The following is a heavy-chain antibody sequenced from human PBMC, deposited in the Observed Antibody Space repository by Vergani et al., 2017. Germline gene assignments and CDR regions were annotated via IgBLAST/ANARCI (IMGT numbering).Heavy chain of an antibody. CDR3: AKDRAGSYQLLSNYYYYGMDV. Sequence: QVQLVQSGAEVKKPGASVKVSCKVSGYTLTELSMHWVRQAPGKGLEWMGGFDPEDGETIYAQKFQGRGTMTEDTSTDTAYMELSSLRSDDTAVYYCAKDRAGSYQLLSNYYYYGMDVWGQGTTVTVSS. CDR2: FDPEDGET. J-gene: IGHJ6*02. V-gene: IGHV1-24*01. CDR1: GYTLTELS. D-gene: IGHD2-2*01.